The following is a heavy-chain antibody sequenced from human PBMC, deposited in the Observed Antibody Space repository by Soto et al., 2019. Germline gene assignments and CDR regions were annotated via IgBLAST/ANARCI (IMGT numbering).Heavy chain of an antibody. J-gene: IGHJ3*02. V-gene: IGHV3-30*18. D-gene: IGHD1-26*01. CDR3: AKSLSGGTLRGAFDI. CDR2: ISYDGSNK. CDR1: GFIFSDYG. Sequence: QVQLVESGGGVVQPGRSLRLSCAASGFIFSDYGMHWVRQAPGKGLEWVTAISYDGSNKYYANSVKGRFTISRDNSKNTLYLQMNSLRAEDTAVYYCAKSLSGGTLRGAFDIWGQGTMVTVSS.